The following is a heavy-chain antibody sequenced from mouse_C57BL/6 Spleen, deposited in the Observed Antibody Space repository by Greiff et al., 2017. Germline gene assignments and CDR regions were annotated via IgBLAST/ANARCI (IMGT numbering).Heavy chain of an antibody. CDR2: INPRSGYT. J-gene: IGHJ4*01. Sequence: QVQLQQSGAELARPGASVKMSCKASGYTFTSYTMHWVKQRPGQGLEWIGYINPRSGYTKYNQKFKDKATLTADKSSSTAYMQLSSLPSEDSAGYYCARSPYDCGSCYDTYAMDYWGQGTSVTVS. CDR3: ARSPYDCGSCYDTYAMDY. D-gene: IGHD1-1*01. CDR1: GYTFTSYT. V-gene: IGHV1-4*01.